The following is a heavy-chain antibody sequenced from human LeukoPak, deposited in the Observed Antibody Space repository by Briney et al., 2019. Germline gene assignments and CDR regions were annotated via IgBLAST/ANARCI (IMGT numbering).Heavy chain of an antibody. J-gene: IGHJ3*02. Sequence: SETLSLTCTVHGGSISSGGYYWSWIRQHPGKGLEWIGYIYYSGSTYYNPSLKSRVTISVDTSKNQFSLKLSSVTAADTAVYYCARDSYCYYYGSRPRPSCAFDIWGQGTMVTVSS. D-gene: IGHD3-10*01. CDR3: ARDSYCYYYGSRPRPSCAFDI. CDR2: IYYSGST. V-gene: IGHV4-31*03. CDR1: GGSISSGGYY.